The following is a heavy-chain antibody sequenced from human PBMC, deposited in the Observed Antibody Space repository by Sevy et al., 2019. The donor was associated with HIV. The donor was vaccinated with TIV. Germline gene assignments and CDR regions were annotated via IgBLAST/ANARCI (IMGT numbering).Heavy chain of an antibody. CDR1: GFTFSSYG. J-gene: IGHJ4*02. D-gene: IGHD2-2*01. Sequence: GGSLRLSCAASGFTFSSYGMHWVRQAPGKGLEWVAVIWYDGSNKYYADSVKGRFTISRDNSKNTLYLQMNSLRAEDTAVYYCARLVVGYQLLSWGPFDYWGQGTLVTVSS. CDR3: ARLVVGYQLLSWGPFDY. CDR2: IWYDGSNK. V-gene: IGHV3-33*01.